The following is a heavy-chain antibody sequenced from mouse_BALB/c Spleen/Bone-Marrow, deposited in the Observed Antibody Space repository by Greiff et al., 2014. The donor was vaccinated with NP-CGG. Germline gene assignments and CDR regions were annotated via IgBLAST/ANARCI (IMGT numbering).Heavy chain of an antibody. CDR1: GYTFTSYY. Sequence: VKLQESGAELVKPGTSVKLSCKASGYTFTSYYIYWVKQRPGQGLKWIGEINPSNGGTNFNEKFKSKATLTVGKSSSTAYTQLSSLTSEDSAVYYCTRLSLLRGYFDYWGQGTTLTVSS. D-gene: IGHD1-2*01. V-gene: IGHV1S81*02. CDR3: TRLSLLRGYFDY. CDR2: INPSNGGT. J-gene: IGHJ2*01.